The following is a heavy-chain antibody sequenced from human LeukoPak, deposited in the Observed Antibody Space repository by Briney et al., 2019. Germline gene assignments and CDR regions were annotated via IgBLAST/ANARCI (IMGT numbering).Heavy chain of an antibody. V-gene: IGHV3-7*01. J-gene: IGHJ4*02. CDR1: GFTFSNYW. CDR3: AYTNHLTY. CDR2: IKYDGSEE. D-gene: IGHD3-16*01. Sequence: TGGSLRLSCAASGFTFSNYWMHWVRQAPGQGLEWVANIKYDGSEEYYADSVKGRFTISRDNAKNSLSLQMNYVRAGDTAIYYCAYTNHLTYWGQGTLVTVSS.